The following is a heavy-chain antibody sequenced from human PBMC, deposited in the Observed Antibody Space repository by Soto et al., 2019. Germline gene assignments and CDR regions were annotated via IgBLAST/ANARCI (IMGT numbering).Heavy chain of an antibody. CDR1: GGSIRSNNW. CDR3: ARVYSGSYSDY. Sequence: QVQLQESGPGLVKPSGTLSLTCAVSGGSIRSNNWWSWVRQPPGKGLEWIGELFHGGSTYYNPSLRTRVTISVDKSKNQFSLGLSSVTAADTAVNYCARVYSGSYSDYWCQGALVTVSS. V-gene: IGHV4-4*02. D-gene: IGHD1-26*01. CDR2: LFHGGST. J-gene: IGHJ4*02.